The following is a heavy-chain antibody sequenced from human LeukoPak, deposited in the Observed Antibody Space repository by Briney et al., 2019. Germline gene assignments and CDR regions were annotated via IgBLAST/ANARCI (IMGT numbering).Heavy chain of an antibody. CDR3: ARAGGSVGWYGTIDS. D-gene: IGHD6-19*01. CDR1: GGSISSGSFY. CDR2: IYTSGST. V-gene: IGHV4-61*09. Sequence: SETLSLTCTVSGGSISSGSFYWGWIRQPAGKGLERIGHIYTSGSTSYSPSLQSRVTISVDTSKHQFSLKVTSVTAADTAVYYCARAGGSVGWYGTIDSWGQGTLVTVSS. J-gene: IGHJ4*02.